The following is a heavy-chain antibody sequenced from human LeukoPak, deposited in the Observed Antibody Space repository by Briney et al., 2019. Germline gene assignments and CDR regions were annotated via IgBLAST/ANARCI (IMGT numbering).Heavy chain of an antibody. J-gene: IGHJ4*02. D-gene: IGHD6-19*01. Sequence: SETLSLTCSVSGGSISSYYWSWIRQPPGKGLEWIGYIYYSGSTNYNPSLKSRVTISVDTSKNQFSLKLSSVTAADTAVYYCATGRWLVRFDYWGQGTLVTVSS. CDR1: GGSISSYY. CDR2: IYYSGST. CDR3: ATGRWLVRFDY. V-gene: IGHV4-59*08.